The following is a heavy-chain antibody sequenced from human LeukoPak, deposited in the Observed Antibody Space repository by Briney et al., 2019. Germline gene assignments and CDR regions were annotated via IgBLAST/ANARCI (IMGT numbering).Heavy chain of an antibody. CDR1: GFTFSSYW. CDR3: AREDIVVVPAMGY. J-gene: IGHJ4*02. D-gene: IGHD2-2*01. V-gene: IGHV3-74*01. CDR2: INSDGSST. Sequence: GGSLRLSCAASGFTFSSYWMHWVRQAPEKGLVWVSRINSDGSSTSYADSVKGRFTISRDNAKNTLYLQMNSLRAEDTAVYYCAREDIVVVPAMGYWGQGTLVTVSS.